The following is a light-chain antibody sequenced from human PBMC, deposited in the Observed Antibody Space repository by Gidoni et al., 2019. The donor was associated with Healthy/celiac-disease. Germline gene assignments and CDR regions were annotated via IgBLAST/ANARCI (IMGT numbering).Light chain of an antibody. V-gene: IGKV3-15*01. CDR1: QSVSSN. J-gene: IGKJ1*01. CDR3: QQYNNWPWT. Sequence: EIVMTQSPATLSVSPGERATLSCRASQSVSSNLAWYRQKPGQAPRLLIYGASTRATGIPARFSGSGSGTEFTLTISSLHSEDFAVYYCQQYNNWPWTFGEGTKVEIK. CDR2: GAS.